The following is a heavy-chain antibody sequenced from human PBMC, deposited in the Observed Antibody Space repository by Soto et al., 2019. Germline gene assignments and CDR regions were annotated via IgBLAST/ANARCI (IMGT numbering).Heavy chain of an antibody. CDR2: VSHDGTLY. V-gene: IGHV3-30*03. CDR3: ARDLRGFGSSWYGSAPTAEGTYPSDY. D-gene: IGHD6-13*01. J-gene: IGHJ4*02. Sequence: HWVRQIPSKGLEWLAGVSHDGTLYPYADSVRGRFTISRDNSRKMLYLQMNSLRPDDTAVYYCARDLRGFGSSWYGSAPTAEGTYPSDYWGQGALVTVSS.